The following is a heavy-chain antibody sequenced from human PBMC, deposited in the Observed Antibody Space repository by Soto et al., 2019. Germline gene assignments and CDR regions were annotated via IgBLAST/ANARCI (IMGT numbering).Heavy chain of an antibody. CDR2: SSSSSVTI. Sequence: GGSLTLSCVASEFTFSIYEINGVRQAPGQGREWSSYSSSSSVTIYYAASVKSRFTISRDKAKNTLYLQMNTLRAEDTAVYNSARDDVELVSAATPVSCCSYFYGIDDWGQGTLVTVSS. CDR1: EFTFSIYE. CDR3: ARDDVELVSAATPVSCCSYFYGIDD. V-gene: IGHV3-48*01. J-gene: IGHJ6*02. D-gene: IGHD2-2*02.